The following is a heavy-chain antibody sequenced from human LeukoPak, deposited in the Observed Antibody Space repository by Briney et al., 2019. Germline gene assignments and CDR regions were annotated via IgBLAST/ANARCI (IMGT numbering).Heavy chain of an antibody. CDR3: ARRFLNSHPIYYYMDV. CDR2: ISGKTGNI. Sequence: ASVKVSCKPSGYNFLHYGISWVSQAPGHGLEWMGWISGKTGNINYAQKFQARATMTRDTSTSTAYMELRSLRSDDTAVYFCARRFLNSHPIYYYMDVWAKGTTVIVSS. D-gene: IGHD2-21*01. V-gene: IGHV1-18*01. J-gene: IGHJ6*03. CDR1: GYNFLHYG.